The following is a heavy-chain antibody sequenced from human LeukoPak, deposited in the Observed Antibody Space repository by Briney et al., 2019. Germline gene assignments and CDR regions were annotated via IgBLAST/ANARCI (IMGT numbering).Heavy chain of an antibody. V-gene: IGHV1-2*02. CDR2: INPNSGGT. Sequence: ASVKVSCXASGYTFTGYYMHWVRQAPGQGLGWMGWINPNSGGTNYAQKFQGRVTMTRDTSISTAYMELSRLRSDDTAVYYCARNLNYYDSSSWGQGTLVTVSS. D-gene: IGHD3-22*01. J-gene: IGHJ4*02. CDR3: ARNLNYYDSSS. CDR1: GYTFTGYY.